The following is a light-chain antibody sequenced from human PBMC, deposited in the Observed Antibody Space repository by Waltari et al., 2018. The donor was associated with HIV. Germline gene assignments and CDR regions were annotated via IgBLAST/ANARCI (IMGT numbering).Light chain of an antibody. CDR3: QQFGSSPQGSRVT. J-gene: IGKJ2*01. CDR2: GAS. V-gene: IGKV3-20*01. Sequence: EIVLTQSPGTPSLSPGERATLPCRASQRVSSSYLAWYQQKPGQAPRLLIYGASSRATGIPDRFSGSGSGTDFTLTISRLEPEDFAVYYCQQFGSSPQGSRVTFGQGTKLEIK. CDR1: QRVSSSY.